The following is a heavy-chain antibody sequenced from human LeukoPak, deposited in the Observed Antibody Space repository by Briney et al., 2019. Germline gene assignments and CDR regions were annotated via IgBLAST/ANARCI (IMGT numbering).Heavy chain of an antibody. V-gene: IGHV6-1*01. J-gene: IGHJ4*02. CDR1: GDSVSSNSAA. CDR3: ARGWGYYFDF. D-gene: IGHD3-16*01. CDR2: IYYRSKWYN. Sequence: SQTLPLTCAISGDSVSSNSAAWNWIRQSPSRGLEWLGRIYYRSKWYNHYATSVKSRISINPDTSKNQFSLQLDSVTPEDTAVYYCARGWGYYFDFWGQGTLVTVSS.